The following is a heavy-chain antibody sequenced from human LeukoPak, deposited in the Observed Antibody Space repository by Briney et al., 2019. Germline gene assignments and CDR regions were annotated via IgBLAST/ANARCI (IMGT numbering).Heavy chain of an antibody. CDR1: GSTFSTYG. Sequence: GGSQRLSCAASGSTFSTYGMHGVRQAPGKGLEWVAFIRYDGNNKYYADSVKGRFTISRDNSKNTPYLQMNSLRAEDTAVYYCAKLISPYDYWGQGTLVLVSS. CDR2: IRYDGNNK. V-gene: IGHV3-30*02. J-gene: IGHJ4*02. CDR3: AKLISPYDY.